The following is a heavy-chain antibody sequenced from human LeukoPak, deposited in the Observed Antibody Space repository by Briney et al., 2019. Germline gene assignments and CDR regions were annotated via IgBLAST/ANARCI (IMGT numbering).Heavy chain of an antibody. J-gene: IGHJ4*02. V-gene: IGHV3-33*06. Sequence: GGSLRLSCAASGVTFSSYGMHWVRQAPGKGLEWVAVIWYDGSNKYYADSVKGRFTISRDNSKNTLYLQMNSLRAEDTAVYYCAKVVRVAADATELDYWGQGTLVTVSS. CDR2: IWYDGSNK. CDR3: AKVVRVAADATELDY. CDR1: GVTFSSYG. D-gene: IGHD6-13*01.